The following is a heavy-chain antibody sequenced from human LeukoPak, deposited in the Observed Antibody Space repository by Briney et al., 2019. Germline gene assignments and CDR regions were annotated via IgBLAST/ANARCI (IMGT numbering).Heavy chain of an antibody. J-gene: IGHJ4*02. V-gene: IGHV4-59*01. CDR3: ASRGVDTAMVTGY. CDR2: IYYSGST. D-gene: IGHD5-18*01. CDR1: GGSISSYY. Sequence: SETLSLTCTVSGGSISSYYWSWIRQPPGKGLEWIGYIYYSGSTNYNPSLKSRVTISVDTSKNQFSLKLSSVTAADTAVYYCASRGVDTAMVTGYWGQGTLVTVSS.